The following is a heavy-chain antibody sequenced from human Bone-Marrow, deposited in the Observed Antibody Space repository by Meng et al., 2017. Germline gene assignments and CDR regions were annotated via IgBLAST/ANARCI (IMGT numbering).Heavy chain of an antibody. CDR1: GYTFNAYY. Sequence: QAQLVQSGAEVKTSGASVKVSCKPSGYTFNAYYIHWVRQAPGQGLEWMGRINPISDDTHYAQKFHDRVTMTSDTSISTAYMELSRLRSDDTAVYYCVRDEDISAAGYLFGVYWGQGTLVTVAS. J-gene: IGHJ4*02. CDR3: VRDEDISAAGYLFGVY. V-gene: IGHV1-2*06. D-gene: IGHD6-13*01. CDR2: INPISDDT.